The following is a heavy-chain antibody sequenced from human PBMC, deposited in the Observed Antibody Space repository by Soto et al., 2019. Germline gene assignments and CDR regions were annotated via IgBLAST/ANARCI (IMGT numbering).Heavy chain of an antibody. J-gene: IGHJ3*02. V-gene: IGHV4-31*03. Sequence: SETLSLTCTVSGGSISSSNYYWSWIRQHPGKGLEWIGYTYYSGSTYYNPSLKSRVTISVDTSKNQFSLKLSSVTAADTAVYYCARNPYSGYAGVEFDIWGQGTMVTVSS. CDR1: GGSISSSNYY. CDR3: ARNPYSGYAGVEFDI. CDR2: TYYSGST. D-gene: IGHD5-12*01.